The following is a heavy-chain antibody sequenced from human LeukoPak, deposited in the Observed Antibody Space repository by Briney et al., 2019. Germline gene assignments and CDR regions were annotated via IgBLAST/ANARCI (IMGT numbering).Heavy chain of an antibody. V-gene: IGHV4-59*01. CDR2: IYYSGST. CDR1: GGSISSYY. J-gene: IGHJ3*02. D-gene: IGHD2-21*01. Sequence: PSETLSLTCTVSGGSISSYYWSWIRQPPGKGLEWIGYIYYSGSTNYNPSLKSRVTISVDTSKNQFSLKLSSVTAADTAVYHCARAPIFPDIWGQGTMVTVSS. CDR3: ARAPIFPDI.